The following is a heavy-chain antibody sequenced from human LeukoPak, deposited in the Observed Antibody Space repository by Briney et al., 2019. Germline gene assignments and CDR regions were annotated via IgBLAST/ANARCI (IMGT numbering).Heavy chain of an antibody. Sequence: PGRSLRLSCAASGLTFSSYAMDWVRQAPGKGLAWVTSISYDGTNKYYADSVKGRFTISRDDSTNTLYLQMNSLRSDDSAVYYCATSVSAAENAFDIWGQGTMVTVSS. CDR2: ISYDGTNK. D-gene: IGHD5/OR15-5a*01. V-gene: IGHV3-30*04. CDR3: ATSVSAAENAFDI. J-gene: IGHJ3*02. CDR1: GLTFSSYA.